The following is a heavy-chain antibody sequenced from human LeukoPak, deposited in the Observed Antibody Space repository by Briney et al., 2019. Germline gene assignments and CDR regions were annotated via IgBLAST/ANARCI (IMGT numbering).Heavy chain of an antibody. J-gene: IGHJ4*02. V-gene: IGHV4-39*01. CDR2: IYYSGST. CDR3: ARKDSVPSGSYFPAPATFDY. D-gene: IGHD1-26*01. CDR1: GGSISSSSYY. Sequence: SETLSLTCTVSGGSISSSSYYWGWIRQPPGKGLEWIGSIYYSGSTYYNPSLKSRVTISVDTSKNQLSLKLSSVTAADTAVYYCARKDSVPSGSYFPAPATFDYWGQGTLVTVSS.